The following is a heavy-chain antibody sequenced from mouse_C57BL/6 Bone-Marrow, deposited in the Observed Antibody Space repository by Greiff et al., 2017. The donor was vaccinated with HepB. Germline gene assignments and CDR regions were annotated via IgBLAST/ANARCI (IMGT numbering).Heavy chain of an antibody. J-gene: IGHJ2*01. CDR2: INPSNGGT. CDR3: ARGGVYYCSSFDFDY. D-gene: IGHD1-1*01. V-gene: IGHV1-53*01. CDR1: GYTFTSYW. Sequence: QVQLQQPGTELVKPGASVKLSCKASGYTFTSYWMHWVKQRPGQGLEWIGNINPSNGGTNYNEKFKSKATLTVDKSSSTADMQLSSLTSEDSAVYYCARGGVYYCSSFDFDYWGRGTTLTVSS.